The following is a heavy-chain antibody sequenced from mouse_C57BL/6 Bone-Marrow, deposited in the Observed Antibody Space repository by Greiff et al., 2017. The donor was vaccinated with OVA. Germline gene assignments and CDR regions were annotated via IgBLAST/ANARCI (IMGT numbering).Heavy chain of an antibody. CDR1: GYTFTSYW. Sequence: QVQLQQPGAELVRPGTSVKLSCKASGYTFTSYWMHWVKQRPGPGLEWIGVIDPSDSYTNYNQKFKGKATLTVDPSSSTAYMQRSRLTSEDSAVYYCARPGTGAMDYWGQGTAVTVSA. CDR3: ARPGTGAMDY. V-gene: IGHV1-59*01. J-gene: IGHJ4*01. D-gene: IGHD3-3*01. CDR2: IDPSDSYT.